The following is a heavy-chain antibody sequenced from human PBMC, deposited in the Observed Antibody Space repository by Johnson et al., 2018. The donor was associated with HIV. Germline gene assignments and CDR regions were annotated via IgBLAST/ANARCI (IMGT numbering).Heavy chain of an antibody. CDR3: ARRGNYLADAFDI. CDR1: GFTFSSHW. J-gene: IGHJ3*02. V-gene: IGHV3-23*04. D-gene: IGHD1-7*01. Sequence: VQLVESGGGVVQPGRSLRLSCAASGFTFSSHWMHWVRQPPGKGLVCVSAISGSGGSTFYADTMKGRFTISRDNSKSPLYLQRNSLRAEDTAVYYCARRGNYLADAFDIWGQGTMVTVSS. CDR2: ISGSGGST.